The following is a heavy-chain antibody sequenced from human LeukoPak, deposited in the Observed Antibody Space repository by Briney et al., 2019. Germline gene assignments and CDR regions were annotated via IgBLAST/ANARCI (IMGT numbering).Heavy chain of an antibody. CDR3: ARDYNTKGYGWFDP. CDR2: INIDGSST. D-gene: IGHD3-10*01. V-gene: IGHV3-74*01. CDR1: GFTFSSYW. J-gene: IGHJ5*02. Sequence: PGGSLRLSCAASGFTFSSYWMQWVRQVPGKGLVWVSRINIDGSSTSYADSVKGRFTISRDNAKSTLYLQMNSLRVEDTAVYRCARDYNTKGYGWFDPWGQGTLVTVSS.